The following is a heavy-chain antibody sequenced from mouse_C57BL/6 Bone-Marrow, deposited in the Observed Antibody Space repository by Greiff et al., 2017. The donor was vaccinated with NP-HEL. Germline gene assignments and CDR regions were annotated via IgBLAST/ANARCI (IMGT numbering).Heavy chain of an antibody. CDR2: INYDGSST. J-gene: IGHJ4*01. CDR1: GFTFSDYY. D-gene: IGHD2-4*01. V-gene: IGHV5-16*01. CDR3: AREGGLRRRTYAMDY. Sequence: EVKVVESEGGLVQPGSSMKLSCTASGFTFSDYYMAWVRQVPEKGLEWVANINYDGSSTYYLDFLKSRFIISRDNAENILYLQMSSLKSEDTATYYCAREGGLRRRTYAMDYWGQGTSVTVSS.